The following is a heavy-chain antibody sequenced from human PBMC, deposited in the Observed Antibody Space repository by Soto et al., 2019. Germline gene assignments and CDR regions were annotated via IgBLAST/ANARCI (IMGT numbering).Heavy chain of an antibody. CDR3: AKDQGSSWYEIDY. CDR2: ISGSVGST. CDR1: GFTFSNYA. D-gene: IGHD6-13*01. V-gene: IGHV3-23*01. J-gene: IGHJ4*02. Sequence: EVQLLESGGGLVQPGGSLRLSCAASGFTFSNYALTWVRQAPGKGLEWVSTISGSVGSTYYADSVKGRFTISRDNSKNTLYLQMNSLRAEDTAVYYCAKDQGSSWYEIDYWGQGTLVTVSS.